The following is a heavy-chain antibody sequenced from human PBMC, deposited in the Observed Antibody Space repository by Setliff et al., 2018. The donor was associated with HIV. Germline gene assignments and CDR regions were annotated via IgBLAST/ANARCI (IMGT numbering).Heavy chain of an antibody. CDR1: GFSVSNYY. CDR3: ARLRLFSSALDY. D-gene: IGHD2-2*01. CDR2: IYSDGTT. Sequence: GGSLRLSCAASGFSVSNYYMAWVRQAPGKGLEWVSTIYSDGTTYHADSVKGRFTLSRDDSKNTLFLQMNSLRPEGTAVFYCARLRLFSSALDYWGQGTLVTVSS. V-gene: IGHV3-66*02. J-gene: IGHJ4*02.